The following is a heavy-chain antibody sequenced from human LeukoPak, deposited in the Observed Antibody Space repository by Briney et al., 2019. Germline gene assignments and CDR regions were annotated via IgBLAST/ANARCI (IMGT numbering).Heavy chain of an antibody. D-gene: IGHD3-22*01. J-gene: IGHJ4*02. CDR3: ARGPGAIVVVTPAWGYFDY. V-gene: IGHV4-4*07. CDR2: IYTSGST. Sequence: SETLSLTCTVSGGSISSYYWSWIRRPAGKGLEWIGRIYTSGSTNYNPSLKSRVTISVDTSKNQFSLKLSSVTAADTAVYYCARGPGAIVVVTPAWGYFDYWGQGTLVTVSS. CDR1: GGSISSYY.